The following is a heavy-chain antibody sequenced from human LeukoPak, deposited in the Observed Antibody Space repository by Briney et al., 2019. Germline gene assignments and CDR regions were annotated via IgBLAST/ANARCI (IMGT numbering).Heavy chain of an antibody. Sequence: SETLSLTCIVSGGSISSSNQYWGWIRQPPGKGLEWIGNVYYSGSTYYNSSLKSRVTISVDTIKNQYSLELRSVTAADTSVYYCARRLRGGRRYHYYYMDVWGKGTTVTISS. CDR1: GGSISSSNQY. CDR2: VYYSGST. J-gene: IGHJ6*03. D-gene: IGHD2-15*01. CDR3: ARRLRGGRRYHYYYMDV. V-gene: IGHV4-39*01.